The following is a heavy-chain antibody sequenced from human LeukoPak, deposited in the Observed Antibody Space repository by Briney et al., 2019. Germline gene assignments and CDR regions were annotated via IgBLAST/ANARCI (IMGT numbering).Heavy chain of an antibody. CDR1: GFTFSSYS. D-gene: IGHD1-7*01. CDR2: ISSSSSYI. V-gene: IGHV3-21*01. Sequence: PRGSLRLSCAASGFTFSSYSMNWVRQAPGKGLEWVSSISSSSSYIYYADSVKGRFTISRDNAKNSLYLQMNSLRAEDTAVYYCARGLSWNYEGGVDDWGQGTLVTVSS. J-gene: IGHJ4*02. CDR3: ARGLSWNYEGGVDD.